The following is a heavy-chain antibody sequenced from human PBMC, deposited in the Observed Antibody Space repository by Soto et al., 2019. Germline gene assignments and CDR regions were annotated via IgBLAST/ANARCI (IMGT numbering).Heavy chain of an antibody. CDR1: GGSFSGYY. CDR2: INHSGST. J-gene: IGHJ6*02. D-gene: IGHD6-13*01. CDR3: ARGGSSSWYGYYGMDV. Sequence: TLSLTCAVYGGSFSGYYWSWIRQPPGKGLEWIGEINHSGSTNYNPSLKSRVTISVDTSKNQFSLKLSSVTAADTAVYYCARGGSSSWYGYYGMDVWGQGTTVTVSS. V-gene: IGHV4-34*01.